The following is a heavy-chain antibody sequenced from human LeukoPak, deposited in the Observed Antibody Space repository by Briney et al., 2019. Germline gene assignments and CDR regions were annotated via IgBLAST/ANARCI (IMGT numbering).Heavy chain of an antibody. CDR1: GGTFSSDA. V-gene: IGHV1-69*05. Sequence: GASVKVSCKASGGTFSSDAISWVRQAPGQGLEWMGGIIPIFGTANYAQKFQGRVTITTDESTSTAYMELSSLRSEDTAVYYCARSITYDYALDYWGQGTLVTVSS. D-gene: IGHD3-16*01. CDR3: ARSITYDYALDY. CDR2: IIPIFGTA. J-gene: IGHJ4*02.